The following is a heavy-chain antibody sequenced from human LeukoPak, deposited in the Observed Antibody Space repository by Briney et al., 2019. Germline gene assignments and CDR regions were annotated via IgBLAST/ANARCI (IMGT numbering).Heavy chain of an antibody. D-gene: IGHD5-24*01. CDR3: AISERLEMATVGGGNWFDP. Sequence: ASVNVSFTASGGTLTTYAISWVRQAPGHRLEWMGGIIPIFGTANYAQKFQGRVTITTDESTSTAYMELSSLRSEDTAVYYCAISERLEMATVGGGNWFDPWGQGTLGTVSS. V-gene: IGHV1-69*05. CDR2: IIPIFGTA. J-gene: IGHJ5*02. CDR1: GGTLTTYA.